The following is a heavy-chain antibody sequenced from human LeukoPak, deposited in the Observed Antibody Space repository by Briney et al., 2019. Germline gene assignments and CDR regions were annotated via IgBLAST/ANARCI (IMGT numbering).Heavy chain of an antibody. CDR3: ARDPIWSSAEDAFDI. D-gene: IGHD3-3*01. V-gene: IGHV1-18*01. CDR2: ISAYNGNT. Sequence: GSSVKVSCKASGYTFTSYGISWVRQAPGQGLEWMGWISAYNGNTNYAQKLQGRVTMTTDTSTSTAYMELRSLRSDDTAVYYCARDPIWSSAEDAFDIWGQGTMVTVSS. CDR1: GYTFTSYG. J-gene: IGHJ3*02.